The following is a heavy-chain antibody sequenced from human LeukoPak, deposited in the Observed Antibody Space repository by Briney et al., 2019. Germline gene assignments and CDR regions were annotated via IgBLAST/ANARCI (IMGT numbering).Heavy chain of an antibody. CDR2: IWYDGSNK. V-gene: IGHV3-33*01. J-gene: IGHJ6*02. CDR3: ARVQSAYYYYYGMDV. CDR1: GFTFSSYG. Sequence: HPGGSLRLSCAASGFTFSSYGMHWVRQAPGKGLEWVAVIWYDGSNKYYADSVKGRFTISRDNSKNTLYLQMHSLRAEDTAVYYCARVQSAYYYYYGMDVWGQGTTVTVSS.